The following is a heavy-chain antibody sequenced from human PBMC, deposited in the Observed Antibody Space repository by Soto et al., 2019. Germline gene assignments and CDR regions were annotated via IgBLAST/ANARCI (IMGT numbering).Heavy chain of an antibody. Sequence: GGSLRLSCAASGFTFSSYAMHWVRQAPGKGLEWVAVISYDGSNKYYADSVKGRFTISRDNSKNTLYLQMNSLRAEDTAVYYCARDLIAGGSSSRIFDYWGQGTLVTVSS. CDR3: ARDLIAGGSSSRIFDY. CDR1: GFTFSSYA. V-gene: IGHV3-30-3*01. CDR2: ISYDGSNK. J-gene: IGHJ4*02. D-gene: IGHD6-6*01.